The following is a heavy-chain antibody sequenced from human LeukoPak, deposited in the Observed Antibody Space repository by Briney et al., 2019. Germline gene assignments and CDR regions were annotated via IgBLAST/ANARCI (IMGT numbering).Heavy chain of an antibody. J-gene: IGHJ4*02. CDR3: ARHVDSSGWHRSYFDY. V-gene: IGHV4-39*01. CDR2: TYYSGNI. CDR1: GGSLSSSTYC. Sequence: SSETLSLTCTVSGGSLSSSTYCWGWIRQPPGKGLECIGSTYYSGNIYYSPSLRSRVTISVDTSKSQFTLKLTSVSAADTAVYYCARHVDSSGWHRSYFDYWGQGTLVTVSS. D-gene: IGHD6-19*01.